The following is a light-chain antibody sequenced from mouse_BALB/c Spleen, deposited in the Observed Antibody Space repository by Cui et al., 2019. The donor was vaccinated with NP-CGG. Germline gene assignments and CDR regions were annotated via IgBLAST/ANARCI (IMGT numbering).Light chain of an antibody. J-gene: IGLJ1*01. CDR2: GTN. Sequence: QAVVTQESALTTSPGETVTLTCRSSTGAVTTSNYANWVQEKADNLFTVLIGGTNNRAPGVPARFSGSLIGDKAALTITGAQTEDEAIYFCALWYSNHWVFGGGTKLTVL. CDR3: ALWYSNHWV. V-gene: IGLV1*01. CDR1: TGAVTTSNY.